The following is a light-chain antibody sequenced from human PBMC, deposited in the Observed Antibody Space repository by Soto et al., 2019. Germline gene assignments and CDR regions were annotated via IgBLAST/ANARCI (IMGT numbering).Light chain of an antibody. CDR3: QQYAASPLT. Sequence: EIVLTQSPGTLSLSPGERATLSCRASQTVAKNFLAWYQRKPGQAPRRLIHGASSRATGIPDRFSGSGSGTDFALTISRLEPEDAAVFYCQQYAASPLTFGGGTTVEIK. CDR2: GAS. V-gene: IGKV3-20*01. CDR1: QTVAKNF. J-gene: IGKJ4*01.